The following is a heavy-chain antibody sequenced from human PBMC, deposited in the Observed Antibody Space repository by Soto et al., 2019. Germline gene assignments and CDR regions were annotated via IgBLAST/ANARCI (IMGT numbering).Heavy chain of an antibody. V-gene: IGHV1-69*13. CDR3: ERDAPIGDDQQAYYYYGMDV. CDR1: GGTFSSYA. J-gene: IGHJ6*02. Sequence: ASVKVSCKASGGTFSSYAISWVRQAPGQGREWMGGIIPIFGTANYAQKFQGRVTITADESTSTAYMELSSLRSEDTAVYYCERDAPIGDDQQAYYYYGMDVRGQGPTVTVSS. D-gene: IGHD1-1*01. CDR2: IIPIFGTA.